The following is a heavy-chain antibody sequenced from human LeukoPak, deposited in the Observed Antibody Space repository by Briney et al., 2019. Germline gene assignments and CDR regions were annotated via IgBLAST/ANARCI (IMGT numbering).Heavy chain of an antibody. V-gene: IGHV4-61*02. CDR3: ATDFVP. Sequence: SQNLSLTCTVSGASISSGSYYWNWIRQPAGKGLEWIGLIYSSGGTNYNPSLKSRVTISVDTSKNQFSLKLNSVTAADTAVYYCATDFVPSGQGTLVTVSS. J-gene: IGHJ5*02. CDR2: IYSSGGT. CDR1: GASISSGSYY.